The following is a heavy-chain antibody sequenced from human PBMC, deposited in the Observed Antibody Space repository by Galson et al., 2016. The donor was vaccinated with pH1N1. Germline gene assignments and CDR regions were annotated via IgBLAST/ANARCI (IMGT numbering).Heavy chain of an antibody. D-gene: IGHD3-22*01. CDR2: INPNNGDT. J-gene: IGHJ4*02. Sequence: SVKVSCKASEYTFIGYYIHWMRQAPGHGLAWMGRINPNNGDTHYAQNFQGRVTMTRDTSIGTAYMELNSLRSDDTAVYYCARVNTYDSSGYYPFDYWGQGTQVTVSS. CDR1: EYTFIGYY. V-gene: IGHV1-2*06. CDR3: ARVNTYDSSGYYPFDY.